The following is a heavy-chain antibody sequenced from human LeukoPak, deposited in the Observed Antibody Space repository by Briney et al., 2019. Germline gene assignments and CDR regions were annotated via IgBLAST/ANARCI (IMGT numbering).Heavy chain of an antibody. D-gene: IGHD3-10*01. CDR3: ATDLTMVRGVTNWFDP. V-gene: IGHV1-69-2*01. Sequence: ASVKISCKVSGYTFTDYYMHWVQQAPGKGLELMGLVDPEDGETIYAEKFQGRVTITADTSTDTASMELSSLRSEDTAVYYCATDLTMVRGVTNWFDPWGQGTLVTVSS. CDR2: VDPEDGET. J-gene: IGHJ5*02. CDR1: GYTFTDYY.